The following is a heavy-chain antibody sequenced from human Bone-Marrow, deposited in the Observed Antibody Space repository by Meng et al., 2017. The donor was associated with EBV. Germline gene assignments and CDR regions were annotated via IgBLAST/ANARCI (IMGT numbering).Heavy chain of an antibody. CDR2: INHSGST. D-gene: IGHD6-13*01. V-gene: IGHV4-34*01. J-gene: IGHJ4*02. Sequence: LRQCGAGRLTPSETLSLTCAVYGGSFSGYYWSWIRHPPGKGLEWIGEINHSGSTNYTPSLKSRVTISVDTSKNQFSLKLSSVTAADTAVYYCARGRGYSSPNFDYWGQGTLVTVSS. CDR1: GGSFSGYY. CDR3: ARGRGYSSPNFDY.